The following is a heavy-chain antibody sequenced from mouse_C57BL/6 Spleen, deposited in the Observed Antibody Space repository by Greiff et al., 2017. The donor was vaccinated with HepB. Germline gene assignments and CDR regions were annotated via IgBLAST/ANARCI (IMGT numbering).Heavy chain of an antibody. CDR1: GYTFTDYY. CDR3: ARSRGSNWDAY. Sequence: QVQLQQSGAELVRPGASVKLSCNASGYTFTDYYINWVKQRPGQGLEWIARIYPGSGNTYYNEKFKGKATLTAEKSSSTAYMQLSSLTSEDSAVYFCARSRGSNWDAYWGQGTLVTVSA. J-gene: IGHJ3*01. CDR2: IYPGSGNT. V-gene: IGHV1-76*01. D-gene: IGHD4-1*01.